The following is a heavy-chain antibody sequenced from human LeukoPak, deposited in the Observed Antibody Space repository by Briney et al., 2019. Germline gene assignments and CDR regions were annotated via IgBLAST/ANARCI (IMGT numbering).Heavy chain of an antibody. CDR1: GGSIRGNSYY. V-gene: IGHV4-39*01. CDR3: ATGSSRYYYYMDV. CDR2: IYFSGNT. J-gene: IGHJ6*03. D-gene: IGHD3-10*01. Sequence: SETLSLTCTVSGGSIRGNSYYWGWIRQPPGKGLEWIGSIYFSGNTYYNPSLKSRVTISVDTSKNQFSLKLSSVTAADTAVYYCATGSSRYYYYMDVWGKGTTVTVSS.